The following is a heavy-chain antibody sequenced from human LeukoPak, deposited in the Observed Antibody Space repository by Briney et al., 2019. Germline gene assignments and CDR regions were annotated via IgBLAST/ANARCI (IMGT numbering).Heavy chain of an antibody. CDR1: GFTFSSYS. CDR3: AKEDSSGYSYYFDY. J-gene: IGHJ4*02. CDR2: ISSSSSTI. V-gene: IGHV3-48*04. D-gene: IGHD3-22*01. Sequence: GGSLRLSCAASGFTFSSYSMNWVRQAPGKGLEWVSYISSSSSTIYYADSVKGRFTISRDNAKNSLYLQMNSLRAEDTALYYCAKEDSSGYSYYFDYWGQGTLVTVSS.